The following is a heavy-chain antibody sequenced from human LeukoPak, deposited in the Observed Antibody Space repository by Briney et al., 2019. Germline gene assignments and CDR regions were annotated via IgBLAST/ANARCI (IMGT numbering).Heavy chain of an antibody. V-gene: IGHV1-2*02. CDR1: GYTFTGYY. Sequence: GASVKVSCKASGYTFTGYYMHWVRQAPGQGLEWMGWINPNSGGTNYAQKFQGRVTMTRDTSISTAYMELSRLRSDDTAVYYCAREVSYFGGSIDYWGQGTLVTVSS. CDR3: AREVSYFGGSIDY. CDR2: INPNSGGT. J-gene: IGHJ4*02. D-gene: IGHD2-21*01.